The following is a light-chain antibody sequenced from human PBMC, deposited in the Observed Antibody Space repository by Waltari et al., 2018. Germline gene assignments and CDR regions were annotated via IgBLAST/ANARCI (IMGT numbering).Light chain of an antibody. CDR2: WAS. CDR3: QQYYTNPIT. CDR1: QSLLYGANNRDY. J-gene: IGKJ5*01. V-gene: IGKV4-1*01. Sequence: DIVMTQSPDSLAVSLGERANLNCKSNQSLLYGANNRDYLAWVHLKPGQPPNLLIYWASTRESWVPDRFSGSGSGTDFTLTITSLQAEDVGVYYCQQYYTNPITFGQGTRLEI.